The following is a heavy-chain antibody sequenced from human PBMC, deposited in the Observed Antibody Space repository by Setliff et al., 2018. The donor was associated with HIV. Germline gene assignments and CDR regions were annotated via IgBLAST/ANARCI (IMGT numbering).Heavy chain of an antibody. D-gene: IGHD6-13*01. CDR3: ARVRPAPGAALDY. Sequence: ASVKVSCKTSGYNFSPYRIHWVRQAPGQGLEWIGIIDPGSGAATYAQKLQGRTTMTRDTSTTTVYMHLNSLTSDDSAVYFCARVRPAPGAALDYWGQGTLVTVSS. CDR1: GYNFSPYR. V-gene: IGHV1-46*04. CDR2: IDPGSGAA. J-gene: IGHJ4*02.